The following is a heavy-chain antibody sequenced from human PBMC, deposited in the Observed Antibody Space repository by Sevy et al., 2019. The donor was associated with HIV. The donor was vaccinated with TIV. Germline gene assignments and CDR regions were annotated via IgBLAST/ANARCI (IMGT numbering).Heavy chain of an antibody. V-gene: IGHV4-61*02. CDR2: IYTSGST. CDR1: GGSISSGSYY. D-gene: IGHD1-26*01. J-gene: IGHJ5*02. CDR3: ARDFGGATPRGWFDP. Sequence: SETLSLTCTVSGGSISSGSYYWSWIRQPAGKGLEWIGRIYTSGSTNYNPSLKSRVTISVDTSKNQFSLKLSSVTAADTAVYYCARDFGGATPRGWFDPWGQGTLVTVSS.